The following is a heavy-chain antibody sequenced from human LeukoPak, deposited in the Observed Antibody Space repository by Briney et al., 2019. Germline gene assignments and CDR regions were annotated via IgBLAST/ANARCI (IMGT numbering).Heavy chain of an antibody. Sequence: PSETLSLTCTVSGGSIISSSYYWGWIRQPPGKGLEWIGSIYYTGSTYYNPSLRSRVTMSVDTSRNQFSLKLSSVTAADTAVFYCARDGADLLTGYYPFDYWGQGTLVSVSS. CDR1: GGSIISSSYY. CDR2: IYYTGST. J-gene: IGHJ4*02. D-gene: IGHD3-9*01. CDR3: ARDGADLLTGYYPFDY. V-gene: IGHV4-39*07.